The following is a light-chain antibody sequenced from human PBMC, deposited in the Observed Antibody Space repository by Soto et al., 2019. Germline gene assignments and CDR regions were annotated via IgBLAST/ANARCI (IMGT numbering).Light chain of an antibody. J-gene: IGLJ3*02. CDR2: EVN. Sequence: QSVLTQPASVSGSPGQSITISCTGSSSDVGGYDYVSWYQQHPGKAPKLMIYEVNNRPSGVSNRFSGSKSGNTASLTISGLQAEDDADYYCSSYTSISSWVFGGGNKVTVL. CDR3: SSYTSISSWV. V-gene: IGLV2-14*01. CDR1: SSDVGGYDY.